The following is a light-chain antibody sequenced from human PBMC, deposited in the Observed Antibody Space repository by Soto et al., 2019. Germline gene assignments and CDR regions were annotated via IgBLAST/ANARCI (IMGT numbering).Light chain of an antibody. CDR3: QQYNSYSPT. CDR2: AAS. V-gene: IGKV1-9*01. CDR1: QGSSSY. Sequence: TPSSSSPSVSVGDKITISCRASQGSSSYLAWYQQKPGKAPKLLIYAASTLQSGVPSRFSGSGSETEFTLTISSLQPGDSATYYCQQYNSYSPTFGRGTKVDIK. J-gene: IGKJ4*02.